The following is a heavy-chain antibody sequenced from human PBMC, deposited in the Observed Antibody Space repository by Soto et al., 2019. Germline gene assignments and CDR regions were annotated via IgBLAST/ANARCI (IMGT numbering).Heavy chain of an antibody. CDR2: IYYSGST. CDR3: ASRSTGYYIVVADEVSGMDV. V-gene: IGHV4-39*01. CDR1: GGSISSSSYY. Sequence: QLQLQESGPGLVKPSETLSLTCTVSGGSISSSSYYWGWIRQPPGKGLEWIGSIYYSGSTYYNPSLKSRVTISVDTSKNQFSLKLSSVTAADTAVYYCASRSTGYYIVVADEVSGMDVWGQGTTVTVSS. D-gene: IGHD3-9*01. J-gene: IGHJ6*02.